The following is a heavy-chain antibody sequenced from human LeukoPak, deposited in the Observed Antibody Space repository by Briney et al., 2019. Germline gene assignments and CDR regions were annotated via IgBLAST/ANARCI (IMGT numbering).Heavy chain of an antibody. CDR3: AKDPESYRFGYYFDY. V-gene: IGHV3-30*02. CDR1: GFTFSSYG. J-gene: IGHJ4*02. Sequence: GGSLRLSCAASGFTFSSYGMHWVRQAPGKGLEWVAFVRFDGSNEYYADSVKGRFTISRDNSKNTLYLQMNSLRAEDTAVYYCAKDPESYRFGYYFDYWGQGTLVTVSS. D-gene: IGHD3-16*01. CDR2: VRFDGSNE.